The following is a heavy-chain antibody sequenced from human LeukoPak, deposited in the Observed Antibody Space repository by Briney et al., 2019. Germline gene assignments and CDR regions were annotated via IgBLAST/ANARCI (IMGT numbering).Heavy chain of an antibody. D-gene: IGHD3-22*01. V-gene: IGHV3-7*01. Sequence: GGSLRLSCAASGFMFNNFWMSWVRQTPGKGLEWVANIKPDGSDKYYMDSVRGRFTISRDNARNSLYLQMNSLGVEDTAIYYCAKDSSPWMINEWGQGTLLIVS. CDR3: AKDSSPWMINE. J-gene: IGHJ4*02. CDR1: GFMFNNFW. CDR2: IKPDGSDK.